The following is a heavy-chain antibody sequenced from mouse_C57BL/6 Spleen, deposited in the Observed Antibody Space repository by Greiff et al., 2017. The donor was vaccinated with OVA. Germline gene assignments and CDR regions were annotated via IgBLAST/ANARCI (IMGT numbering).Heavy chain of an antibody. CDR2: INYDGSST. Sequence: EVHLVESEGGLVQPGSSMKLSCTASGFTFSDYYMAWVRQVPEKGLEWVANINYDGSSTYYLDSLKSRFIISRDKAKNILYLQMSSLKSEDTATYDCARGDYGSSRYFDYWGQGTTLTVSS. CDR3: ARGDYGSSRYFDY. CDR1: GFTFSDYY. V-gene: IGHV5-16*01. D-gene: IGHD1-1*01. J-gene: IGHJ2*01.